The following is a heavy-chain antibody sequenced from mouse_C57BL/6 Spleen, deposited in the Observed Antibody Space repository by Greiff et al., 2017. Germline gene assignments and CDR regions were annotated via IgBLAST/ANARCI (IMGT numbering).Heavy chain of an antibody. CDR3: AREDYGSSHYFDY. Sequence: EVKLQESGPGLVKPSQSLSLTCSVTGYSITSGYYWNWIRQFPGNKLEWMGYISYDGSNNYNPSLKNRISITRDTSKNQFFLKLNSVTTEDTATYYCAREDYGSSHYFDYWGQGTTLTVSS. CDR2: ISYDGSN. J-gene: IGHJ2*01. D-gene: IGHD1-1*01. CDR1: GYSITSGYY. V-gene: IGHV3-6*01.